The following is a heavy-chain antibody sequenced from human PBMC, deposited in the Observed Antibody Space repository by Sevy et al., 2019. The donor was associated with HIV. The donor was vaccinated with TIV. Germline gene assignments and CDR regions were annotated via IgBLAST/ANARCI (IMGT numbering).Heavy chain of an antibody. V-gene: IGHV3-23*01. J-gene: IGHJ1*01. CDR3: AKDGSPGRVGYCSGGSCVPGFRNEYFQH. Sequence: GGSLRLSCAASGLTFSSYAMSWVRQAPGKGLEWVSAISGSGGSTYYADSVKGRFTISRDNSKNTLYLQMNSLRAEDTAVYYCAKDGSPGRVGYCSGGSCVPGFRNEYFQHWGQGTLVTVSS. CDR1: GLTFSSYA. D-gene: IGHD2-15*01. CDR2: ISGSGGST.